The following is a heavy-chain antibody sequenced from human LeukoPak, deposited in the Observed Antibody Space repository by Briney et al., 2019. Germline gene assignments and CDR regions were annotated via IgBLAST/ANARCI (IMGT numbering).Heavy chain of an antibody. CDR3: PREKGSSSCYWFAP. J-gene: IGHJ5*02. V-gene: IGHV3-74*01. CDR1: GFTFSSYW. Sequence: GGSLRLSCAASGFTFSSYWMHWVRQAPGKGLVWVSRINSDGSSTSYADSVKGRFTISRDNAKNTLYLQMNSLRAEDTAVYYGPREKGSSSCYWFAPWGQGTLVTVSP. CDR2: INSDGSST. D-gene: IGHD6-13*01.